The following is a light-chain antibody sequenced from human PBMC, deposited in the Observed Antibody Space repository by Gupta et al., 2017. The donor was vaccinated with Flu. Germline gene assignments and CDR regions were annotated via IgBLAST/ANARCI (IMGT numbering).Light chain of an antibody. V-gene: IGKV2-28*01. CDR2: LGS. CDR3: RQALQTPRT. Sequence: VTPGEPASISCRASQGLLHSNGYNYLDWYLQKPGQSPQLLIYLGSNRASGVPDRFSGSGSGTDFTLKISRVEAEDAGVYYCRQALQTPRTFGQGTKVEIK. CDR1: QGLLHSNGYNY. J-gene: IGKJ1*01.